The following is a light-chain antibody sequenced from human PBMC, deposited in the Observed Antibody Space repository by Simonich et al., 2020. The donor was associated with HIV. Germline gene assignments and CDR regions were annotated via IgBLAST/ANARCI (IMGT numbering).Light chain of an antibody. V-gene: IGKV4-1*01. CDR1: QRVLYNSNSKNY. Sequence: DIVMTQSPDSLAVSLGERTTINCKSSQRVLYNSNSKNYLAWYQQKPGQPPKLLIYWASTRESGVPERFSGSGSGTDFTLTINNLQAEDVAVYYCQQYYITPHTFGQGTKVEIK. J-gene: IGKJ1*01. CDR2: WAS. CDR3: QQYYITPHT.